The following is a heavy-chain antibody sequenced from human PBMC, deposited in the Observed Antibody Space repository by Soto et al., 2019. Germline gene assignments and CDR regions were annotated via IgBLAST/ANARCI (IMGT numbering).Heavy chain of an antibody. J-gene: IGHJ4*02. D-gene: IGHD6-19*01. CDR2: ISYDGSNK. V-gene: IGHV3-30*03. CDR1: GFTFSSYG. Sequence: GGSLRLSCAASGFTFSSYGMHWVRQAPGKGLEWVAVISYDGSNKYYADSVKGRFTISRDNSKNTLYLQVNSLRAEDTAVYYCARETGYSSGWRQDYWGQGTLVTVSS. CDR3: ARETGYSSGWRQDY.